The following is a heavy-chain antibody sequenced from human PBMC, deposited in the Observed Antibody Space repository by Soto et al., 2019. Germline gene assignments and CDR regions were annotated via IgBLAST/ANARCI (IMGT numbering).Heavy chain of an antibody. J-gene: IGHJ4*02. Sequence: EVQLLESGGGLVQPGGSLRLSCAASGFTFSSYAMSWVRQAQGKGLEWVSAISGSGGSTYYADSVKGRFTISRDNSKNTLYLQMNSLRAEDTAVYYCAKCEGYDSSGYSFDYWGQGTLVTVSS. V-gene: IGHV3-23*01. CDR3: AKCEGYDSSGYSFDY. CDR2: ISGSGGST. D-gene: IGHD3-22*01. CDR1: GFTFSSYA.